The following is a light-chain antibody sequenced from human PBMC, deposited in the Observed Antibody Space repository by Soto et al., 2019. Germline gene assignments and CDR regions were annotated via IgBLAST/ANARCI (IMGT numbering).Light chain of an antibody. V-gene: IGKV3-20*01. CDR2: GAS. CDR3: QQHGTSIT. CDR1: QSISSK. J-gene: IGKJ4*01. Sequence: EIVMTQSPATLSVSPGERATLSCRASQSISSKLAWFQEKPGQAPTLLIYGASARATGVPDRFSGSGSGTDFTLIINRLEPEDFAVYYCQQHGTSITFGGGTKLESK.